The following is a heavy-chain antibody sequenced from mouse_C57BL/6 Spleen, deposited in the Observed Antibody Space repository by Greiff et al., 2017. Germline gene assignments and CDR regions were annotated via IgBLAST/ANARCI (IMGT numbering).Heavy chain of an antibody. CDR3: AIGGANWDVGDY. Sequence: QVHVKQPGAELVKPGASVKVSCKASGYTFTSYWMHWVKQRPGQGLEWIGRIHPSDSDTNYNQKFKGKATLTVDKSSSTAYMQLSSLTSEDSAVYYCAIGGANWDVGDYWGQGTTLTVSS. CDR1: GYTFTSYW. D-gene: IGHD4-1*01. CDR2: IHPSDSDT. J-gene: IGHJ2*01. V-gene: IGHV1-74*01.